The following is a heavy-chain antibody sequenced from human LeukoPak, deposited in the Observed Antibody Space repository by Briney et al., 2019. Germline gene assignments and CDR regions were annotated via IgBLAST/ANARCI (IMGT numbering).Heavy chain of an antibody. CDR2: INEDGSKK. Sequence: PGGSLRLSCAASGFSFSSSWMSWVRQAPGKGLEWVANINEDGSKKYLVDSVRGRLTISRDNAGNSLVLHMNTLRADDTAVYYCARSIGCRGAGCDGVYYFDFWGQGTLVPVSS. V-gene: IGHV3-7*01. J-gene: IGHJ4*02. CDR3: ARSIGCRGAGCDGVYYFDF. D-gene: IGHD2-2*01. CDR1: GFSFSSSW.